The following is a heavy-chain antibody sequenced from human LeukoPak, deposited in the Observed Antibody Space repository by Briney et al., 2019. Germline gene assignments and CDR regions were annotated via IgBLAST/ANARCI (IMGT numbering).Heavy chain of an antibody. D-gene: IGHD1-26*01. CDR3: ARDGQVGATLSGLDY. Sequence: GGSLRLSCAASGFTFSSNWMSWVRQAPGKGLEWVANIKQDGSEKYYVDSVKGRFTISRDNATNSLYLQMNSLRAEDTAVYYCARDGQVGATLSGLDYWGQGTLVTVSS. V-gene: IGHV3-7*01. CDR1: GFTFSSNW. J-gene: IGHJ4*02. CDR2: IKQDGSEK.